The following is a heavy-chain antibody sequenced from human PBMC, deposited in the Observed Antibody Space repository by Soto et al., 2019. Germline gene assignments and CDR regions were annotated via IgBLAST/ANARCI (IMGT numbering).Heavy chain of an antibody. CDR2: IYWDDSK. CDR3: AHKGPEDWPLDY. Sequence: QITLKESGPTLVRPTQTLTLTCAFSGFSLSTSGVGVGWIRQPPGKAQEWLAVIYWDDSKHYSPSLRSRLTITKDTSKNQVVLTMTNMDPMDTGTYYCAHKGPEDWPLDYWGQGTLVTVSS. V-gene: IGHV2-5*02. D-gene: IGHD3-9*01. CDR1: GFSLSTSGVG. J-gene: IGHJ4*02.